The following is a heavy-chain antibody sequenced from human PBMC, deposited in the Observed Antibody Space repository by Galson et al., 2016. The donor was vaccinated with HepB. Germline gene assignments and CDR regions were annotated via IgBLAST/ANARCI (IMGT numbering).Heavy chain of an antibody. D-gene: IGHD2-15*01. CDR2: INPVDSET. J-gene: IGHJ3*02. CDR3: ARLLHGSCADTFDI. Sequence: QSGAEVKEPGESLRISCEGSGYSFTNNWIGWVRQMPGKGLEWMGIINPVDSETRYSPSLEGQVTISADKSIKTAYLQWNSLKASDTAMYYCARLLHGSCADTFDIWGQGTMVTVSS. CDR1: GYSFTNNW. V-gene: IGHV5-51*01.